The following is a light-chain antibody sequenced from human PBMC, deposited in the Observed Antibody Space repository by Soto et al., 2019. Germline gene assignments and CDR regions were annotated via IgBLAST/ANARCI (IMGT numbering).Light chain of an antibody. CDR2: GAS. CDR1: QSVSGN. Sequence: EIVMTQSPATLSVSPGERATLSCRASQSVSGNLAWYQQKPGQAPRLLINGASTRATGIPAGFSGSGSGTEFTLTISSLQSEDFAFYYCQQYNNCSRTFGQGTKVEIK. CDR3: QQYNNCSRT. V-gene: IGKV3-15*01. J-gene: IGKJ1*01.